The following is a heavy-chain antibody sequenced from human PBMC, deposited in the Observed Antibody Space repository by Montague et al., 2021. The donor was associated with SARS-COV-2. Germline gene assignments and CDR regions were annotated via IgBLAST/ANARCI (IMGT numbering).Heavy chain of an antibody. CDR2: INWNGGST. V-gene: IGHV3-20*01. D-gene: IGHD3-22*01. Sequence: SLRLSCAASGFTFDDYGMSWVRQAPGKGLEWVSGINWNGGSTGYADSVKGRFTISRDNVKNSLYLQMNSLRAEDTALYHCARVRYSSGYRYYYGMDVWGQGTTVTVSS. J-gene: IGHJ6*02. CDR3: ARVRYSSGYRYYYGMDV. CDR1: GFTFDDYG.